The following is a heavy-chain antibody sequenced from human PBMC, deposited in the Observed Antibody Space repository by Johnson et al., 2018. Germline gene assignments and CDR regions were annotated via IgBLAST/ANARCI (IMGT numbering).Heavy chain of an antibody. CDR2: INAGNGNT. CDR1: GYTFTSYA. CDR3: ARGSGYYYYYMDV. D-gene: IGHD3-10*01. J-gene: IGHJ6*03. V-gene: IGHV1-3*01. Sequence: QVQLVESGAEVKKPGASVKVSCKASGYTFTSYAMHWVRQAPGQRLEWMGWINAGNGNTKYSQKFQGRVTITRATSASTAYMALSSLRSEDTAVYYCARGSGYYYYYMDVWGKGTTVTVSS.